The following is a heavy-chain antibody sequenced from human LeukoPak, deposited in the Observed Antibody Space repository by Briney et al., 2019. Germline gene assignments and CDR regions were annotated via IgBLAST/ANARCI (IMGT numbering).Heavy chain of an antibody. CDR3: ARGGGYYDSSGYYW. CDR1: GYTFTGYY. V-gene: IGHV1-2*02. Sequence: GASVKVSCKASGYTFTGYYMHWVRQAPGQGLEWMGWINPNSGGTNYAQKFQGRVTMTRDTSISPAYMELSRLRSDDTAVYYCARGGGYYDSSGYYWWGQGTLVTVSS. J-gene: IGHJ4*02. D-gene: IGHD3-22*01. CDR2: INPNSGGT.